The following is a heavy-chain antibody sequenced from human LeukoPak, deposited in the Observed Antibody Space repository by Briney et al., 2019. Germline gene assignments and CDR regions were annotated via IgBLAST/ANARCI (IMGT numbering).Heavy chain of an antibody. D-gene: IGHD6-13*01. CDR3: TREVAGTGGFDY. CDR2: TYHRSTWYD. Sequence: PSQTLSLTCAISGDSVSSNNAAWNWIRQPPSRGLEWLGRTYHRSTWYDDYVVSVRSRLTITPDISKNQVSLQLNSVTPEDTAVYYCTREVAGTGGFDYWGQEITVTVSS. CDR1: GDSVSSNNAA. J-gene: IGHJ4*02. V-gene: IGHV6-1*01.